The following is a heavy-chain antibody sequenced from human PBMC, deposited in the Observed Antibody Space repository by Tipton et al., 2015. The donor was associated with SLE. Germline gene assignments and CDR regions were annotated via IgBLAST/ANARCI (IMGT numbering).Heavy chain of an antibody. Sequence: SLRLSCAASGFTFSNYAMHWVRQAPGKGLECVAVISYDGSYKYYADSVKGRFTISRDNSKNTLYLQMNSLTAADTAVYYCARALTGWGQGTLVTVSS. D-gene: IGHD1-14*01. V-gene: IGHV3-30*04. CDR3: ARALTG. CDR1: GFTFSNYA. CDR2: ISYDGSYK. J-gene: IGHJ4*02.